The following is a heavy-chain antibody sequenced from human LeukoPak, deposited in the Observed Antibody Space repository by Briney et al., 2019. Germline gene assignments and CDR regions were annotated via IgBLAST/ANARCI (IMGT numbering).Heavy chain of an antibody. CDR2: INPNSGGT. CDR1: GNTFIDYY. J-gene: IGHJ5*02. V-gene: IGHV1-2*06. CDR3: ARDRLRLLEFGQDKPNWFDP. D-gene: IGHD3-3*01. Sequence: SVKVSCKASGNTFIDYYMHWVRQAPGQGLEWVGRINPNSGGTNYAQKFQGRVTMTIDTSINTSYMELNRLTSDDTAVYYCARDRLRLLEFGQDKPNWFDPWGQGTLVTVSS.